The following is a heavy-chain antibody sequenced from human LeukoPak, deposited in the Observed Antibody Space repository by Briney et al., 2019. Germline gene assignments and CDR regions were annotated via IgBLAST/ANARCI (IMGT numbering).Heavy chain of an antibody. Sequence: ASVKVSCKASGYIFTIFDINWVRQAPGQGLEWMGWMNPNSGNTGYAQKFQGRVTMTRNTSISTAYMELSSLRSEDTAVYYCARGLTIFGVVQFDPWGQGTLVTVSS. CDR2: MNPNSGNT. J-gene: IGHJ5*02. V-gene: IGHV1-8*02. CDR3: ARGLTIFGVVQFDP. D-gene: IGHD3-3*01. CDR1: GYIFTIFD.